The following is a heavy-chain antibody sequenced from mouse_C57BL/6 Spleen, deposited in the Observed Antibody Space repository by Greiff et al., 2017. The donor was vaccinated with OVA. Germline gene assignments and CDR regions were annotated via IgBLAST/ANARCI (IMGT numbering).Heavy chain of an antibody. CDR2: IDPENGDT. Sequence: EVQLQQSGAELVRPGASVKLSCTASGFNIKDDYMHWVKQRPEQGLEWIGWIDPENGDTEYASKFQGKATITADTSSNTAYLQLRSLTSEDTAVYYSTTADGTYYYAVDDWGQGTSVTVSS. CDR1: GFNIKDDY. J-gene: IGHJ4*01. V-gene: IGHV14-4*01. D-gene: IGHD1-1*01. CDR3: TTADGTYYYAVDD.